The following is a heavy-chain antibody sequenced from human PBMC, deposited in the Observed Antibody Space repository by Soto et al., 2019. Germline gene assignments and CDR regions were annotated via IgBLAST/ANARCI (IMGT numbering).Heavy chain of an antibody. D-gene: IGHD5-12*01. CDR1: GGSLSGYY. Sequence: QVQLQQWGAGLLKPSETLSPKCAVTGGSLSGYYWSWIRQPPGKGLEWIGEVKDGGHTNYSPSLRGRVTISSDTSNNQFSLRLNSVTAADTGVYYCARGQEGVVATHWDHGSLVTVSS. CDR2: VKDGGHT. J-gene: IGHJ4*01. V-gene: IGHV4-34*01. CDR3: ARGQEGVVATH.